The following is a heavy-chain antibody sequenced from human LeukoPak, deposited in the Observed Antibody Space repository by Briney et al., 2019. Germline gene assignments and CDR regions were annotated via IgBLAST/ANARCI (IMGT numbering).Heavy chain of an antibody. CDR1: GFTFDDYG. V-gene: IGHV3-9*01. J-gene: IGHJ6*02. CDR2: ISWNSGSI. CDR3: AKDVSAASYYYYYGMGV. Sequence: GRSLRLSCAASGFTFDDYGMHWVRQAPGKGLEWVAGISWNSGSIGYADSVKGRFTISRDNAKNSLYLQMNSLRAEDTALYYCAKDVSAASYYYYYGMGVWGQGTTVTVSS. D-gene: IGHD2-2*01.